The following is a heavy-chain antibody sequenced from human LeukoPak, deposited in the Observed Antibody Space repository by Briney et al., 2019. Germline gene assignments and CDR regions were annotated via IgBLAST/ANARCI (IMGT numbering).Heavy chain of an antibody. V-gene: IGHV3-23*01. CDR1: GFTFSNNP. Sequence: PGGSLRLSCVGSGFTFSNNPLSWVRQAPGKGLEWVSAISGSGGNTYYADSVRGRFTISRDNSKSTLFLQMNTLRADDTAVYYCATTKQARRYFDYWGQGTLVTVSS. D-gene: IGHD1-1*01. CDR3: ATTKQARRYFDY. J-gene: IGHJ4*02. CDR2: ISGSGGNT.